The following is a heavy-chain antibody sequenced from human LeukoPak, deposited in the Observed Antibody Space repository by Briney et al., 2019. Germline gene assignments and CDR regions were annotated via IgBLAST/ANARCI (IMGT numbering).Heavy chain of an antibody. Sequence: GVSLRLSCAASGFTFSIYAMSWVRQAPGKGLEWVSAVSSSGGTTYYADSVKGRFTISRDNSKNTLYLQMNSLRADDAAVYYCATRIWGVYWGQGTLVTVSS. CDR1: GFTFSIYA. D-gene: IGHD7-27*01. CDR3: ATRIWGVY. J-gene: IGHJ4*02. V-gene: IGHV3-23*01. CDR2: VSSSGGTT.